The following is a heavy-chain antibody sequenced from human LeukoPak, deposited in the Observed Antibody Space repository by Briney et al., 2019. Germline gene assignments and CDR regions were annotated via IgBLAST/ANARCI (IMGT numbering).Heavy chain of an antibody. CDR3: AKSRLAAAGAASDY. J-gene: IGHJ4*02. CDR1: GFTFANYA. CDR2: ISRSGDTT. D-gene: IGHD6-13*01. V-gene: IGHV3-23*01. Sequence: GGSLRLSCAASGFTFANYAMSWVRQAPGKGLEFASSISRSGDTTFYADSVKGRFTISRDNSKDTLYLQMDRLRADDAAVYYCAKSRLAAAGAASDYWGQGTLVTVSS.